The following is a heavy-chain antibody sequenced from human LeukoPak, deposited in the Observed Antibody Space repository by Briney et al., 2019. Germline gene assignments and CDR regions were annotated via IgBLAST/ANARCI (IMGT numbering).Heavy chain of an antibody. CDR1: GGSFSGYY. J-gene: IGHJ4*02. V-gene: IGHV4-34*01. CDR2: INHSGSV. CDR3: ARGVMCSGGSCYLPLDY. Sequence: PSETLSLTCAVYGGSFSGYYWGWIRQPPGKGLEWIGEINHSGSVNYNPSLKSRVTISVDTSKNQFSLKLSSVTAADTAVYYCARGVMCSGGSCYLPLDYWGQGTLVTVSS. D-gene: IGHD2-15*01.